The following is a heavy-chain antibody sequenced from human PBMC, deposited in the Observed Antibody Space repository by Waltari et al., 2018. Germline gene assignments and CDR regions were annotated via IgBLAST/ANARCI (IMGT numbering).Heavy chain of an antibody. CDR3: ARDLSGSTAST. V-gene: IGHV4-38-2*02. Sequence: QVQLQESGPGLVKPSETLSLTCAVSGYSISSGYYWGWIRQPPGKGLEWIGSIYHSGSTYYNPSLKSRVTISVDTSKNQFSLKLSSVTAADTAVYYCARDLSGSTASTWGQGTLVTVSS. J-gene: IGHJ4*02. CDR1: GYSISSGYY. CDR2: IYHSGST. D-gene: IGHD5-18*01.